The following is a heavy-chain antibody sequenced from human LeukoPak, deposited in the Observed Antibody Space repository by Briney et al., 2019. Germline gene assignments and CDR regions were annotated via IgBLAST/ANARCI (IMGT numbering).Heavy chain of an antibody. CDR1: AFIVSDNY. V-gene: IGHV3-53*01. J-gene: IGHJ6*02. D-gene: IGHD3-10*01. CDR3: ARVGPYYSGSETGMDV. CDR2: MYSGGST. Sequence: PGGSLRLSCAASAFIVSDNYMSWVRQAPGKGLEWVSLMYSGGSTYYADSVKGRFTISRDNSKNTLFLQMNSLRAEDTAVYYCARVGPYYSGSETGMDVWGQGTTVTVSS.